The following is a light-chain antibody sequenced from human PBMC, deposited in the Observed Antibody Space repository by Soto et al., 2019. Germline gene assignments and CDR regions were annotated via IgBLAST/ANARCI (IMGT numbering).Light chain of an antibody. Sequence: DIQMTQSPFSLSASVGDRVTITCRASQTISIYVNWYQQKAGKAPNLLIYAASTLQSGVASSFSGSGSGTDFTLTISSVQPDDSATYYCQQSYSTSSITFGQGTRLEIK. V-gene: IGKV1-39*01. J-gene: IGKJ5*01. CDR1: QTISIY. CDR3: QQSYSTSSIT. CDR2: AAS.